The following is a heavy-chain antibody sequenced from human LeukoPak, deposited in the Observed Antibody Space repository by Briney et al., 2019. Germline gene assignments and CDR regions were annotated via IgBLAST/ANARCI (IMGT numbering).Heavy chain of an antibody. CDR3: ARGGGTYCSSTSCSLLFDY. D-gene: IGHD2-2*01. CDR1: GGTFSSYA. V-gene: IGHV1-69*13. Sequence: SVKVSCKASGGTFSSYAISWVRQAPGQGLEWMGGIIPIFGTANYAQKFQGRVTITADESTSTAYMELSSLRSEDTAVYYCARGGGTYCSSTSCSLLFDYWGQGTLVTVSS. J-gene: IGHJ4*02. CDR2: IIPIFGTA.